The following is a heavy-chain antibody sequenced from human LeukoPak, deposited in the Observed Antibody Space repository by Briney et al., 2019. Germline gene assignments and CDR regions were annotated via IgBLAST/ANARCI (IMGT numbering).Heavy chain of an antibody. D-gene: IGHD4-17*01. CDR3: ARAPQRDHYGDYFDY. V-gene: IGHV4-31*01. J-gene: IGHJ4*02. CDR2: IYYSGST. Sequence: SQTLSLTCTVSGGSISSGGYYWSWARHHPGKGLEWLGYIYYSGSTYYNPSLKSQVTISVDTSKNQFSLKLSSVTAADTAVYYCARAPQRDHYGDYFDYWGQGTLVTVSS. CDR1: GGSISSGGYY.